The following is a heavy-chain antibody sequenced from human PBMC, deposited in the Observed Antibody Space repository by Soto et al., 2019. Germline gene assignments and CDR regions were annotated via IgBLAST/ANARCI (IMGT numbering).Heavy chain of an antibody. Sequence: PSETLSLTCTVSGGSISSSSYYSGWIRQPPGKGLEWIGSIYYSGSTYYNPSLKSRVTISVDTSKNQFSLKLSSVTAADTAVYYCARHVHVNWSVVVVAATETAFDIRGQGTMVTVSS. V-gene: IGHV4-39*01. J-gene: IGHJ3*02. CDR3: ARHVHVNWSVVVVAATETAFDI. D-gene: IGHD2-15*01. CDR2: IYYSGST. CDR1: GGSISSSSYY.